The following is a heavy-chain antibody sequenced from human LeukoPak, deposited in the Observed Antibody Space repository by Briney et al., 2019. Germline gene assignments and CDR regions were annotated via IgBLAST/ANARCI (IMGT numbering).Heavy chain of an antibody. J-gene: IGHJ3*02. Sequence: SETLSLTCTVSGDSISSYYWTWTRQLPGKGLEWIGYIYYSGSTIYNPSLKSRVTISVDTSKNQFSLKLSSVTAADTAVYYCARDRYYDSSGPEGPDAFDIWGQGTMVTVSS. CDR1: GDSISSYY. CDR2: IYYSGST. CDR3: ARDRYYDSSGPEGPDAFDI. D-gene: IGHD3-22*01. V-gene: IGHV4-59*01.